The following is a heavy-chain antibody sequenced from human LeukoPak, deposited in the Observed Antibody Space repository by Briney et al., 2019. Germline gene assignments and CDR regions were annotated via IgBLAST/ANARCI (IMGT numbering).Heavy chain of an antibody. D-gene: IGHD1-26*01. CDR2: INPNSGGT. CDR1: GYTFIGYY. J-gene: IGHJ6*03. V-gene: IGHV1-2*02. CDR3: ARGWSGSYYSHYYYYMDV. Sequence: ASVKVSCKASGYTFIGYYMHWVRQAPGQGLEWMGWINPNSGGTNYAQKFQGRVTMTRDTSISTAYMELSRLRSDDTAVYYCARGWSGSYYSHYYYYMDVWGKGTTVTVPS.